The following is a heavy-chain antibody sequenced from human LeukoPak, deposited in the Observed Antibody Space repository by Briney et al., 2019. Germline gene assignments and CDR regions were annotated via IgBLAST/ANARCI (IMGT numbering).Heavy chain of an antibody. Sequence: PSETLSLTCTVSGGSISSSSYYWGWIRQPPGKGLEWIGSIYYSGSTYYNPSLKSRVTISVDTSKNQFSLKLSSVTAADTAVYYCASNLWFGELFSREYYYMDVWGKGTTVTVSS. D-gene: IGHD3-10*01. V-gene: IGHV4-39*07. CDR2: IYYSGST. CDR1: GGSISSSSYY. J-gene: IGHJ6*03. CDR3: ASNLWFGELFSREYYYMDV.